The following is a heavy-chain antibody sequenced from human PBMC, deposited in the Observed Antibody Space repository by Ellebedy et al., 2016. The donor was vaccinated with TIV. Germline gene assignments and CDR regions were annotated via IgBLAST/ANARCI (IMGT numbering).Heavy chain of an antibody. CDR2: IHYSGST. J-gene: IGHJ4*02. CDR3: ARLAVADTPVDY. Sequence: MPSETLSLTCTVSGGSISSSSYYWGWIRQPPGKGLAWIGRIHYSGSTYYNPSLKSRVTISVDTSKNQFSLKLSSVTAADTAVYYCARLAVADTPVDYWGQGTLGTVSS. V-gene: IGHV4-39*01. D-gene: IGHD6-19*01. CDR1: GGSISSSSYY.